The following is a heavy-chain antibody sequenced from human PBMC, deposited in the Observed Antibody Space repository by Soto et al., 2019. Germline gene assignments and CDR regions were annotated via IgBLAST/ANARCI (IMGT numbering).Heavy chain of an antibody. J-gene: IGHJ4*02. V-gene: IGHV4-38-2*02. CDR2: MYHSGTT. CDR3: ARVAFGPIDY. Sequence: SETLSLTCTVSNYSISSGYYWGWIRQSPGEGLEWIVSMYHSGTTYYNPSLKSRVTISIDTSKNQFSLKLTSVTSADTAVHFCARVAFGPIDYWGPGTLVTVSS. D-gene: IGHD3-16*01. CDR1: NYSISSGYY.